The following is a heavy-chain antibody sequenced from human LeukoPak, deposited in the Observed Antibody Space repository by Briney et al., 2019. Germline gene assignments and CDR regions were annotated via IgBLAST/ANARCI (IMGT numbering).Heavy chain of an antibody. D-gene: IGHD3-10*02. V-gene: IGHV1-18*01. Sequence: ASVKVSCKASGGTFSSYAISWVRQAPGQGREWMGWISAYNGNTNYAQKLQGRVTMTTDTSTSTAYMELRSLRSDDTAVYYCARVSSGTTCLDYWGQGTLVTVSS. CDR2: ISAYNGNT. CDR1: GGTFSSYA. J-gene: IGHJ4*02. CDR3: ARVSSGTTCLDY.